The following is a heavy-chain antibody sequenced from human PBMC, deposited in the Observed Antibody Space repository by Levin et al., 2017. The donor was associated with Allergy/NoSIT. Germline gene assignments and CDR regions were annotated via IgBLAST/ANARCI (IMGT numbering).Heavy chain of an antibody. J-gene: IGHJ6*02. CDR2: INPSDDRT. D-gene: IGHD2-2*01. Sequence: GASVKVSCKTSGYTFTDYYIHWVRQAPGQGLEWMGIINPSDDRTTYAQKFQGRITMTRDTSTSTVYMELSSLRSGDTAGYYCAREMYCDSTSCYVVGIYGMDVWGQGTTVTVYS. CDR1: GYTFTDYY. V-gene: IGHV1-46*01. CDR3: AREMYCDSTSCYVVGIYGMDV.